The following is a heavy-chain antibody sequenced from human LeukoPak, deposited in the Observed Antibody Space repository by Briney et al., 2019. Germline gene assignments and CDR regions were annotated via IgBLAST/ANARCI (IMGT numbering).Heavy chain of an antibody. J-gene: IGHJ4*02. CDR3: ARGGIPSATVTPYDYFQY. CDR2: IYYSGST. Sequence: SETLSLTCAVSGGSISSGSYSWSWIRQPPGKGLEWIGYIYYSGSTNYNPSLKSRVTISVDTSKNQFSLKLSSVTAADTAVYYCARGGIPSATVTPYDYFQYWGQGTLVTVSS. V-gene: IGHV4-61*01. D-gene: IGHD4-17*01. CDR1: GGSISSGSYS.